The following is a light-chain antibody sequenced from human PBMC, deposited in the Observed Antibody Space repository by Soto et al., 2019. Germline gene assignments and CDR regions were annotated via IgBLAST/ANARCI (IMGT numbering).Light chain of an antibody. CDR1: QSVSSY. CDR2: EAS. J-gene: IGKJ1*01. V-gene: IGKV3-11*01. CDR3: HQYGRSPWT. Sequence: EIVLTQSPATLSLSPGERATLSCRASQSVSSYLAWYQQKPGQAPRLLMYEASNRATGIPARFSGGGSGTDFTLTISRLEPEDFAVYYCHQYGRSPWTFGQGTKVDIK.